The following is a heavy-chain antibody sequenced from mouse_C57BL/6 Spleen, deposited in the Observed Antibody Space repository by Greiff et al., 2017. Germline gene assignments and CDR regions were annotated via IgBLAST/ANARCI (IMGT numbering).Heavy chain of an antibody. CDR3: ARWTALYYSNFYFDY. Sequence: VHVKQSGPELVKPGASVKMSCKASGYTFTDYNMHWVKQSHGKSLEWIGYINPNNGGTSYNQKFKGKATLTVNKSSSTAYMELRSLTSEDSAVYYCARWTALYYSNFYFDYWGQGTTLTVSS. J-gene: IGHJ2*01. V-gene: IGHV1-22*01. D-gene: IGHD2-5*01. CDR2: INPNNGGT. CDR1: GYTFTDYN.